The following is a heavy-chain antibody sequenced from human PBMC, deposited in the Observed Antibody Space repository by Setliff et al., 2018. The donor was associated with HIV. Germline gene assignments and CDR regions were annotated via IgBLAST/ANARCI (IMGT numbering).Heavy chain of an antibody. D-gene: IGHD1-26*01. Sequence: NPSETLSLTCAVYSGSFSGYHWNWIRQFPGKGLEWIGEINHTGNTQYNPSLKSRVTMSEETSKNQFSLKLKSVTAADTAIYFCARGKGGLVGPAEFDYWGPGTLVTVS. CDR3: ARGKGGLVGPAEFDY. V-gene: IGHV4-34*01. CDR1: SGSFSGYH. CDR2: INHTGNT. J-gene: IGHJ4*02.